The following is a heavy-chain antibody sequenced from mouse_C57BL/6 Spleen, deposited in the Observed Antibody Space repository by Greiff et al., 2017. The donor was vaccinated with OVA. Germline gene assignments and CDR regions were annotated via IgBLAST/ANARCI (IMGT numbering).Heavy chain of an antibody. CDR2: IYPVSGDT. J-gene: IGHJ1*03. V-gene: IGHV1-11*01. CDR1: GYTFTDHI. CDR3: GYYYGSSTYWYFDV. Sequence: VQLVESGAELASPGASVTLSCKASGYTFTDHIMNWVKKRPGQGLEWIGRIYPVSGDTNYNQKFMGKATFSVDRSSSTVYMVLNSLTSEDPAVYYCGYYYGSSTYWYFDVWGTGTTVTVSS. D-gene: IGHD1-1*01.